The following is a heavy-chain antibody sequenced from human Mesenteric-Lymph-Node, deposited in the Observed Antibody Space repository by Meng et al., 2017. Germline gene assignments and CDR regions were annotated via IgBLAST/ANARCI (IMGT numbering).Heavy chain of an antibody. Sequence: GQHKQWGAGLLTPSETLSLPCAVNGGSLSGAYWNWIRQPPGKGLEWIGEIIHGGSPSYNPSLKSRVTISIDTSKNQLSLMLSSVTAADTAVYYCARRPTGIDYWGQGTLVTVSS. CDR2: IIHGGSP. V-gene: IGHV4-34*12. CDR1: GGSLSGAY. CDR3: ARRPTGIDY. J-gene: IGHJ4*02. D-gene: IGHD2-8*02.